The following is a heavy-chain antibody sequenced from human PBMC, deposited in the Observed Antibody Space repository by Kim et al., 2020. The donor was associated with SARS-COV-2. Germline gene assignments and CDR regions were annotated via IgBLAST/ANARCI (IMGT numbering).Heavy chain of an antibody. CDR2: ISRNSGTI. V-gene: IGHV3-9*01. CDR1: GFTFDDYA. J-gene: IGHJ4*02. CDR3: VKDMSVTTFVLDY. D-gene: IGHD4-17*01. Sequence: GGSLRLSCAASGFTFDDYAMHWVRQAPGKGLEWVSGISRNSGTIGYADSVKGRFTISRDNAKNSLYLQMNSLRVEDTALYYCVKDMSVTTFVLDYLGQG.